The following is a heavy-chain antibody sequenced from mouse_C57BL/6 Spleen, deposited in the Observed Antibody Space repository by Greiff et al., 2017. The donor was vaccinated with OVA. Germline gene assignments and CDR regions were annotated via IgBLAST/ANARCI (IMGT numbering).Heavy chain of an antibody. CDR2: INPGSGGT. CDR1: GYAFTNYL. CDR3: ARGEGGSMDY. J-gene: IGHJ4*01. Sequence: QVQLQQSGAELVRPGTSVKVSCKASGYAFTNYLIEWVKQRPGQGLEWIGVINPGSGGTNYNEKFKGKATLTADKSSSTAYMQLSSLTSEDSAVYFCARGEGGSMDYWGQGTSVTVSS. V-gene: IGHV1-54*01. D-gene: IGHD1-1*02.